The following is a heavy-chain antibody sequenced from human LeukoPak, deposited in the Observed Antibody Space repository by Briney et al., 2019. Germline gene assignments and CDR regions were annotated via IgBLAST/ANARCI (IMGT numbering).Heavy chain of an antibody. CDR2: IIVGSGNT. CDR3: ATHSSRWYDHDAFDI. D-gene: IGHD6-19*01. CDR1: GFDFVTSV. Sequence: SVKVSCKTSGFDFVTSVIHWVRQARGQRLEWIGEIIVGSGNTKYGEKFQERATISRDRSTSTAYMELSSLRSEDTALYYCATHSSRWYDHDAFDIWGQGTMVTVSS. J-gene: IGHJ3*02. V-gene: IGHV1-58*02.